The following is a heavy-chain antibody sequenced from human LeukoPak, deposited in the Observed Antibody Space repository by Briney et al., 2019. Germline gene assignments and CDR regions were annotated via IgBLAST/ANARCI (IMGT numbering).Heavy chain of an antibody. D-gene: IGHD2-2*01. Sequence: GGSLRLSCAASGFTFSSYGMHWVRQAPGKGLEWVAFIRYDGSNKYYADSVKGRFTISRDNSKNTLYPQMNSLRAEDTAVYYCAKVGIVVVPAARGAFDIWGQGTMVTVSS. CDR3: AKVGIVVVPAARGAFDI. V-gene: IGHV3-30*02. J-gene: IGHJ3*02. CDR2: IRYDGSNK. CDR1: GFTFSSYG.